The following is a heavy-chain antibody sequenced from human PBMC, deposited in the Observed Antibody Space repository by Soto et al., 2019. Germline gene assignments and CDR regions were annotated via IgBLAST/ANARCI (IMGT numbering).Heavy chain of an antibody. Sequence: SETLSLTCTVSGGSISSYYWSWIRQPPGKGLEWIGYIYYSGSTNYNPSLKSRVTISVDTSKNQFSLKLSSVTAADTAVYYCARSADGSGSYYNDLDEYYFDYWGQGTLVTVSS. CDR2: IYYSGST. CDR1: GGSISSYY. J-gene: IGHJ4*02. V-gene: IGHV4-59*01. CDR3: ARSADGSGSYYNDLDEYYFDY. D-gene: IGHD3-10*01.